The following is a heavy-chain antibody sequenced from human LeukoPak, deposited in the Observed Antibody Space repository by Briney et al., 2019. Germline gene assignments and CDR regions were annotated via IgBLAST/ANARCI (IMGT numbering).Heavy chain of an antibody. Sequence: SESLSLTCTVSGGSISSSSYYWGWIRQPPGKGLEWIGSIYYSGSTYYNPSLKSRVTISVDTSKNQFSLKLSSVTAADTAVYYCARRVDYYYYMDVWGKGTTVTVSS. CDR3: ARRVDYYYYMDV. J-gene: IGHJ6*03. CDR2: IYYSGST. CDR1: GGSISSSSYY. V-gene: IGHV4-39*07. D-gene: IGHD2-15*01.